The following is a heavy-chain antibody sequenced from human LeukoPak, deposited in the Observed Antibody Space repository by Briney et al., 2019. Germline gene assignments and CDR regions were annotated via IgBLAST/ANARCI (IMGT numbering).Heavy chain of an antibody. J-gene: IGHJ4*02. Sequence: PGGSLRLSCAASGFTFSSFTMNWARQVPGKGLEWISYISLGNSTMFYADSVKGRFTISRDNAKNSLYLQMNSLRDDDTAVYYCARTAYNSGPDYWGQGTLVTVSS. CDR1: GFTFSSFT. CDR3: ARTAYNSGPDY. CDR2: ISLGNSTM. V-gene: IGHV3-48*02. D-gene: IGHD6-19*01.